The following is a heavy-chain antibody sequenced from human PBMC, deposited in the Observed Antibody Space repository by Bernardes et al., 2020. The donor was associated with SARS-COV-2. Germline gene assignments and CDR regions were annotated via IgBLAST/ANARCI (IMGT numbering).Heavy chain of an antibody. D-gene: IGHD6-19*01. J-gene: IGHJ5*02. Sequence: SETLSLTCTVSGASMTASYWSWIRQPPGKGLEWIGSMFYSGTTNYNPSLKSRFSISVDTSKHQFSLRVASVTAADTAVYYCARHISSGWSNWFDPWGQGTLVTVSS. CDR1: GASMTASY. CDR2: MFYSGTT. CDR3: ARHISSGWSNWFDP. V-gene: IGHV4-59*01.